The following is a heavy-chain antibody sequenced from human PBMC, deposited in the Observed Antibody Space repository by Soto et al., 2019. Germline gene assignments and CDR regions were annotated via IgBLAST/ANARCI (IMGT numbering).Heavy chain of an antibody. J-gene: IGHJ4*02. D-gene: IGHD6-19*01. CDR1: GYTFTSYG. Sequence: QVQLVQSGAEVKKPGASVKVSCKASGYTFTSYGISWVRQAPGQGREWMGWIGVYNGNTNYAQKLQGRVTMTTDTSTSTAYMELRSLRSDDTAVYYCARGRRAFIAVAGPYYFDYWGQGTLVTVSS. CDR2: IGVYNGNT. V-gene: IGHV1-18*01. CDR3: ARGRRAFIAVAGPYYFDY.